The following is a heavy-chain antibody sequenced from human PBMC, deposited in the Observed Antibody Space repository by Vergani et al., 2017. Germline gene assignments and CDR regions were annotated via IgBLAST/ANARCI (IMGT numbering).Heavy chain of an antibody. Sequence: QVQLQESGPGLVKPSGTLSLTCAVSGGSISSSNWWSWVRQPPGKGLEWIGEIYHSGSTNYNPSRKSRVTISVDKSKNQFSLKLSSVTAADTAVYYCARAELLEWLLTGWYFDLWGRGTLVTVSP. CDR1: GGSISSSNW. J-gene: IGHJ2*01. D-gene: IGHD3-3*01. V-gene: IGHV4-4*02. CDR2: IYHSGST. CDR3: ARAELLEWLLTGWYFDL.